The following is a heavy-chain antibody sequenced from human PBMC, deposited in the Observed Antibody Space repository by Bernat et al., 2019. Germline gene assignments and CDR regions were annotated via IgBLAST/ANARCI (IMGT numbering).Heavy chain of an antibody. CDR3: AIAPKY. CDR2: ISGSGSST. CDR1: GFTFSNYV. J-gene: IGHJ4*02. V-gene: IGHV3-23*01. Sequence: EVQLLESGGGLIQPGGSLRLSCAASGFTFSNYVMSWVRQAPGKGLEWGSGISGSGSSTYCADSVKGRFTISRDNSKNTLYLQMNSLRAEDTAIYYCAIAPKYWGEGTLVTVSS.